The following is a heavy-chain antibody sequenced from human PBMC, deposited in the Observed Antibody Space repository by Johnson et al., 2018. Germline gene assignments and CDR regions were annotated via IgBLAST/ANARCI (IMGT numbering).Heavy chain of an antibody. CDR1: GFTFSGFA. V-gene: IGHV3-30-3*01. Sequence: VQLVESGGGVVQPGRSLRLSCAASGFTFSGFAMHWVRQAPGKGLEWVAMISFDGVDEFYADSVRGRFTVSRANSKKTLFLQMSSLRAEDTALYYRARPKVGATSGGMDVWGTGTTVTVSS. D-gene: IGHD1-26*01. J-gene: IGHJ6*03. CDR3: ARPKVGATSGGMDV. CDR2: ISFDGVDE.